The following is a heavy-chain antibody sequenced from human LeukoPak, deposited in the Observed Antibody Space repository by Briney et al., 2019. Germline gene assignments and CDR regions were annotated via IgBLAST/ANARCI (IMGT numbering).Heavy chain of an antibody. CDR2: ISGSGNGFSI. CDR3: ARGGIAVAGPRHAFDI. CDR1: GFVFSIYT. Sequence: GGSLRLSCSASGFVFSIYTMYWVRQTPGKGPEYVSTISGSGNGFSIYYADSVKGRFTISRDNAKNTLYLQMNTLRAEDTAVYYCARGGIAVAGPRHAFDIWGQGTMVTVSS. D-gene: IGHD6-19*01. V-gene: IGHV3-64*04. J-gene: IGHJ3*02.